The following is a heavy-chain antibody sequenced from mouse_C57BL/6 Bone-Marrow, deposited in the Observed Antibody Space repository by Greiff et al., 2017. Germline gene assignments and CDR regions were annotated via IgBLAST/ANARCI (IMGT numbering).Heavy chain of an antibody. D-gene: IGHD1-1*01. Sequence: DVMLVESGGDLVKPGGSLKLSCAASGFTFSSYGMSWVRQTPDKRLEWVATISSGGSYTYYPDSVKGRFTISRDNAKNTLYLQMSSLKSADTAMYYCARHLLRCFYYWGQGTTLTVSS. J-gene: IGHJ2*01. CDR3: ARHLLRCFYY. CDR2: ISSGGSYT. V-gene: IGHV5-6*02. CDR1: GFTFSSYG.